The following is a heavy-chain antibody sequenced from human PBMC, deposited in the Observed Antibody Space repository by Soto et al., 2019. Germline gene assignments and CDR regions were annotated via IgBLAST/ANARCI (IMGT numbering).Heavy chain of an antibody. Sequence: SVKVSCKASGGTFSSYTISWVRQAPGRGLEWMGRIIPILGIANYAQKFQGRVTITADKSTSTAYMELSSLRSEDTAVYYCAREGGSYGSGSYPWFDPWGQGTLVTVSS. CDR1: GGTFSSYT. CDR3: AREGGSYGSGSYPWFDP. J-gene: IGHJ5*02. CDR2: IIPILGIA. D-gene: IGHD3-10*01. V-gene: IGHV1-69*04.